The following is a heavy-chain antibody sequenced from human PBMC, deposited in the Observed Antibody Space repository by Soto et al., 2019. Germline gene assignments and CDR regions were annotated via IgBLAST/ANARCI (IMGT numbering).Heavy chain of an antibody. V-gene: IGHV4-30-2*01. D-gene: IGHD2-2*02. CDR3: AGGYCSSTSCYKGWFDP. CDR2: IYHSGST. CDR1: GGSISSGGYS. Sequence: TLSLTCAVSGGSISSGGYSWSWIRQPPGKGLEWIGYIYHSGSTYYNPSLKSRVTISVDRSKNQFSLKLSSVTAADTAVYYCAGGYCSSTSCYKGWFDPWGQGTLVTVSS. J-gene: IGHJ5*02.